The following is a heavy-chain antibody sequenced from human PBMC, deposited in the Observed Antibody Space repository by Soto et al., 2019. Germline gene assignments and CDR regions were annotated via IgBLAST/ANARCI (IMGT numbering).Heavy chain of an antibody. Sequence: LRLSCAASGFTFSSYSMNWVRQAPGKGLEWVSSISSSSSYIYYADSVKGRFTISRDNAKNSLYLQMNSLRAEDTAVYYCARDTLYYYDSSGYYRYWGQGTLVTVSS. CDR1: GFTFSSYS. J-gene: IGHJ4*02. V-gene: IGHV3-21*01. D-gene: IGHD3-22*01. CDR3: ARDTLYYYDSSGYYRY. CDR2: ISSSSSYI.